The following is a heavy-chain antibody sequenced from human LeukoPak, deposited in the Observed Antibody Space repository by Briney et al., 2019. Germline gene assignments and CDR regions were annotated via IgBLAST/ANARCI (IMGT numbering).Heavy chain of an antibody. CDR1: GGSISSYY. CDR3: ARGIVVVTAINSHFDY. CDR2: INHSGST. V-gene: IGHV4-34*01. Sequence: SETLSLTCTVSGGSISSYYWSWIRQLPGKGLEWIGEINHSGSTNYNPSLKSRVTISVDTSKNQFSLKLSSVTAADTAVYYCARGIVVVTAINSHFDYWGQGTLVTVSS. D-gene: IGHD2-21*02. J-gene: IGHJ4*02.